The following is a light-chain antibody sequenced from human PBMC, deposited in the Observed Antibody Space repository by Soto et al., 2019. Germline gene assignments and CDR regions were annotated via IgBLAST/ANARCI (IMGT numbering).Light chain of an antibody. J-gene: IGLJ1*01. CDR2: DVS. Sequence: SGLAQPSSLSGSSGKSITIPCPGNSRDLGDSNFVSWYQHHPGKAPNLLIYDVSDRPSRISGRFSGSKSANTASLTISGLQAEDDAFYYCSSYTSTTNVRFVFGTGTKVTVL. CDR1: SRDLGDSNF. CDR3: SSYTSTTNVRFV. V-gene: IGLV2-14*01.